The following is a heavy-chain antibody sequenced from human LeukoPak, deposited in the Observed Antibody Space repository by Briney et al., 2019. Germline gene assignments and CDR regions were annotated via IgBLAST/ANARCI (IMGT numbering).Heavy chain of an antibody. J-gene: IGHJ4*02. CDR3: AKDHEPYCGGDCFNGDY. CDR2: ILYDGSNK. V-gene: IGHV3-30*18. CDR1: GFTFSRYG. Sequence: GGSLTLSWAVSGFTFSRYGMHWVRQAPGKGLEWVAVILYDGSNKYYADSVKGRFTTSRDNSKNTLYPQMNSLRAEDTAVYYCAKDHEPYCGGDCFNGDYWGQGTLVTVSS. D-gene: IGHD2-21*02.